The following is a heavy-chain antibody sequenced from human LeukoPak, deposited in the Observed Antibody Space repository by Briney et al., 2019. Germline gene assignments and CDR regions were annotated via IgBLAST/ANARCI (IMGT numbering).Heavy chain of an antibody. CDR2: INPNSGGT. V-gene: IGHV1-2*02. J-gene: IGHJ6*03. D-gene: IGHD6-13*01. CDR1: GYTFTGYY. Sequence: ASVTVSCKASGYTFTGYYMHWVRQAPGQGLEWMGWINPNSGGTNYAQKFQGRVTMTRDTSISTAYMELSRLRSDDTAVYYCARGAYSSSLRAYYMDVWGKGTTVTVSS. CDR3: ARGAYSSSLRAYYMDV.